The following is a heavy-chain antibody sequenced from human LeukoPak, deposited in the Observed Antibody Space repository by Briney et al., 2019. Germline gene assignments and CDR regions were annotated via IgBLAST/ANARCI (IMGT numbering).Heavy chain of an antibody. V-gene: IGHV3-7*03. CDR2: IKQDGSEK. Sequence: PGGSLRLSCAASGFTFSSYWMSWVRQAPGKGLEWVANIKQDGSEKYYVDSVKGRFTISRDNAKNSPYLQMNSLKTEDTAVYYCTHTPELSYYYYYMDVWGKGTTVTVSS. J-gene: IGHJ6*03. D-gene: IGHD1-7*01. CDR3: THTPELSYYYYYMDV. CDR1: GFTFSSYW.